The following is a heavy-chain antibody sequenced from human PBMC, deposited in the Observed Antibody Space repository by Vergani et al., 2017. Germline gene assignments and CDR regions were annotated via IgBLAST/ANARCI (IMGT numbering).Heavy chain of an antibody. CDR3: ARELRDHQFDY. D-gene: IGHD5-24*01. Sequence: VQLVESGGGLVQPGGSLRLSCAASGFTVSSNYMSWVRQAPGKGLEWVSVIYSGGSTYYADSVKGRFTISRDNSKNTLYLQMNSLRAEDTAVYYCARELRDHQFDYWGQGTLVTVSS. CDR2: IYSGGST. CDR1: GFTVSSNY. V-gene: IGHV3-66*02. J-gene: IGHJ4*02.